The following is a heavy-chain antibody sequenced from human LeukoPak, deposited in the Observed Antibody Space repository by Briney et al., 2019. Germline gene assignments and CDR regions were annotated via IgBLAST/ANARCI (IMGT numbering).Heavy chain of an antibody. V-gene: IGHV3-23*01. Sequence: GGSLTLSCAASGFTFSSSPMSWVRQAPGKGLEWVSGFSRSGVSTYYADSVKGRFTISRDTSTNTLYLQMNSLRAEDTAVYYCARDLSNGGFDYWGQGTLVTVSS. CDR3: ARDLSNGGFDY. CDR2: FSRSGVST. J-gene: IGHJ4*02. D-gene: IGHD3-10*01. CDR1: GFTFSSSP.